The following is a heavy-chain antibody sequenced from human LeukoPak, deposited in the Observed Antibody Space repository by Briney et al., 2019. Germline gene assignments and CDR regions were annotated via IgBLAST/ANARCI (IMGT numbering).Heavy chain of an antibody. D-gene: IGHD3-10*01. Sequence: GGSLRLSCAASGFTFSSYAMSWVRQAPGQGLEWVSAISGSGGSTYYADSVKGRFTISRDNSKNTLYLQMNSLRAEDTAVYYCAKGYYGSGSYCGFDYWGQGTLVTVSS. CDR2: ISGSGGST. CDR1: GFTFSSYA. CDR3: AKGYYGSGSYCGFDY. J-gene: IGHJ4*02. V-gene: IGHV3-23*01.